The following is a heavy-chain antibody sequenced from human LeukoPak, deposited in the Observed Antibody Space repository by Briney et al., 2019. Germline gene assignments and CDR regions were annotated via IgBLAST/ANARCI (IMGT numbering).Heavy chain of an antibody. CDR2: ISSSGSTI. Sequence: PGGSLRLSCAASGFTFSDYYMSWIRQAPGKGLEWVSYISSSGSTICYADSVKGRFTISRDNAKNSLYLQMNSLRAEDTAVYYCARAGITMVRGLFDPWGQGTLVTVSS. CDR1: GFTFSDYY. V-gene: IGHV3-11*01. D-gene: IGHD3-10*01. CDR3: ARAGITMVRGLFDP. J-gene: IGHJ5*02.